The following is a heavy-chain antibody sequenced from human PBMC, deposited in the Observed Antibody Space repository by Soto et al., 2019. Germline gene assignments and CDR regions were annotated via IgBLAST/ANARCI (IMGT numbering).Heavy chain of an antibody. Sequence: GGSLRLSCAASGFTFSSYGMHWVRQAPGKGLEWVAVISYDGSNKYYADSVKGRFTISRDNSKNTLYLQMNSLRAEDTAVYYCAKDSVFWSGYYFDYWGQGTLVTVSS. V-gene: IGHV3-30*18. D-gene: IGHD3-3*01. CDR2: ISYDGSNK. CDR3: AKDSVFWSGYYFDY. J-gene: IGHJ4*02. CDR1: GFTFSSYG.